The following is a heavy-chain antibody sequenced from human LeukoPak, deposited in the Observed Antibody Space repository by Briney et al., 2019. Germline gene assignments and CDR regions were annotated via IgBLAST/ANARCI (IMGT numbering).Heavy chain of an antibody. V-gene: IGHV3-21*01. CDR1: GFTFSSYS. CDR2: ISSSSSYI. CDR3: XXXXRLPRSVYYGMDV. Sequence: GGSLRLSCAASGFTFSSYSMNWVRQAPGKGLEWVSSISSSSSYIYYADSVKGRFTISRDNAKNSLYLQMNSLRAEDTAVYYCXXXXRLPRSVYYGMDVWGQGTTVTVSS. J-gene: IGHJ6*02.